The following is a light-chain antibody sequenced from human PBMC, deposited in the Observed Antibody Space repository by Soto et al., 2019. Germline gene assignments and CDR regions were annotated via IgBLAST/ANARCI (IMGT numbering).Light chain of an antibody. CDR1: SSNIGSNY. J-gene: IGLJ3*02. CDR3: AAWDDSLSGVV. V-gene: IGLV1-47*01. CDR2: RND. Sequence: QSVLTQPPSASGTPGQRVTISCSGSSSNIGSNYVYWYQQLPGTAPTLLIYRNDQRPSGVPDRFSGSKSGTSASLAISGLRSDDEADYYCAAWDDSLSGVVFGGGTKLTVL.